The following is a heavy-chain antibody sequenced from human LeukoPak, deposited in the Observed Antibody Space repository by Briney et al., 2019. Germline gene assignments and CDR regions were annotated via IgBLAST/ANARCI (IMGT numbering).Heavy chain of an antibody. Sequence: GGSLRLSCAASGFTFDDYAMHWVRQAPGKGLEWVSGISWNSGIIDYADSLKGRFTISRDDAKNSLYLQMNSLRAEDMALYYCAKDMGYGDYRGFDYWGQGTLVTVSS. V-gene: IGHV3-9*03. CDR1: GFTFDDYA. D-gene: IGHD4-17*01. J-gene: IGHJ4*02. CDR3: AKDMGYGDYRGFDY. CDR2: ISWNSGII.